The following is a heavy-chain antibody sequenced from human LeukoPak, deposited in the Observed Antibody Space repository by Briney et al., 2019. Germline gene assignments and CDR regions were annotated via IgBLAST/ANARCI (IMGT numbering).Heavy chain of an antibody. CDR2: MNPNSGNT. Sequence: ASVKVSGKASGYTFTSYDINWVRQATGQGLEWMGWMNPNSGNTGYAQKFQGRVTMTRNTSISTAYMELSSLRSEDTAVYYCARDYYDSSGYYSTYMDVWGKGTTVTVSS. CDR3: ARDYYDSSGYYSTYMDV. CDR1: GYTFTSYD. D-gene: IGHD3-22*01. J-gene: IGHJ6*03. V-gene: IGHV1-8*01.